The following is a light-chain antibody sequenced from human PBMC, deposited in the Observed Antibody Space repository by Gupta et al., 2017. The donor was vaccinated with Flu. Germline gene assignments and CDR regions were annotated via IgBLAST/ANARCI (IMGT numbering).Light chain of an antibody. CDR1: SSNIGRNT. V-gene: IGLV1-44*01. J-gene: IGLJ2*01. CDR3: GEWVDRLQGGL. CDR2: STN. Sequence: QSVLTQPPSPSGTPGQRVTISCSGSSSNIGRNTVNWYKQLAGTETKILIYSTNQRPSGVIDRGLWYPTCKYASPVTXGXKSEDEXDEDCGEWVDRLQGGLFGGGTKVTVL.